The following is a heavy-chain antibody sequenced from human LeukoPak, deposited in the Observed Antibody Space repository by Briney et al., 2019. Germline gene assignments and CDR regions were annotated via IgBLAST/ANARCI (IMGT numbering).Heavy chain of an antibody. CDR3: AKARIAAAGTGAFDV. CDR2: FSATDGSA. D-gene: IGHD6-13*01. J-gene: IGHJ3*01. CDR1: GFTVSSYG. V-gene: IGHV3-23*01. Sequence: GGSLRLSCAVSGFTVSSYGMTWVRQAPGKGLEWVSAFSATDGSAQYAESVKGRFTISRDNFKNSLYLQMNSLRDEDTAVYYCAKARIAAAGTGAFDVWGQGTMVTVSS.